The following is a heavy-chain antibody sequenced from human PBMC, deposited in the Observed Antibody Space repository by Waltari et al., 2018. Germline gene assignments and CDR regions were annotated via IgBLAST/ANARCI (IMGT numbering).Heavy chain of an antibody. D-gene: IGHD6-6*01. CDR3: AEVAGSSITY. CDR1: GLSLGHLF. CDR2: ISESGETT. J-gene: IGHJ4*02. Sequence: QVQLVESGGGLAKSGGSLRLSCAVSGLSLGHLFMSWIRQAPGKWLEWLSYISESGETTYHADSVKGRFSISRDNAKNSLFLQMDSLTAEDTALYYCAEVAGSSITYWGRGTLVTVSS. V-gene: IGHV3-11*01.